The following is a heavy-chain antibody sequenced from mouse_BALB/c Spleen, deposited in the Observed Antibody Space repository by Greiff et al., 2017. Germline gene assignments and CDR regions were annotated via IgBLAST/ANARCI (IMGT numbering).Heavy chain of an antibody. J-gene: IGHJ2*01. V-gene: IGHV1-80*01. CDR3: ARSTVVATPVY. D-gene: IGHD1-1*01. Sequence: QVQLQQSGAELVRPGSSVKISCKASGYAFSSYWMNWVKQRPGQGLEWIGQIYPGDGDTNYNGKFKGKATLTADKSSSTAYMQLSSLTSEDSAVYFCARSTVVATPVYWGQGTTLTVSS. CDR1: GYAFSSYW. CDR2: IYPGDGDT.